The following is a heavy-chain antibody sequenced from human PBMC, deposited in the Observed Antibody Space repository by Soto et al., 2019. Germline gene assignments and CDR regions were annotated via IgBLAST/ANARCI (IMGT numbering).Heavy chain of an antibody. CDR3: GNVVSETAGFFDP. J-gene: IGHJ5*02. D-gene: IGHD2-15*01. CDR2: ISYDGSNK. V-gene: IGHV3-30*18. CDR1: GFTFSSYG. Sequence: GGSLRLSCAASGFTFSSYGMHWVRQAPGKGLEWVAVISYDGSNKYYADSVKGRFTISRDNSKNTLYLQMNSLRAEDTVVYYWGNVVSETAGFFDPWGQGTLVTVSS.